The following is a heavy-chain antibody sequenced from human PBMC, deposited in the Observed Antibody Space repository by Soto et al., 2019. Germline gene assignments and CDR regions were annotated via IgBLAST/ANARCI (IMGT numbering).Heavy chain of an antibody. CDR1: GFSLSTTSVG. J-gene: IGHJ3*01. CDR3: AYMPPPQLMSFNV. D-gene: IGHD6-19*01. CDR2: IYWDGDK. V-gene: IGHV2-5*02. Sequence: QIILKESGPTLVKPTQTLTLTCSFSGFSLSTTSVGVGWIRQPPGKALQWLALIYWDGDKRYSPSQKRRLPMPXDXXNTQVVRTMTSMDPGDTGTYYCAYMPPPQLMSFNVWGKGTVVIVSS.